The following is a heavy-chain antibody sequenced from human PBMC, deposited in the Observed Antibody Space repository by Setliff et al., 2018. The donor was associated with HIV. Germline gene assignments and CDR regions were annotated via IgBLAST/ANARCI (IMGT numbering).Heavy chain of an antibody. CDR3: ARHRHTAAGTLDAFDI. CDR2: IHPVDSDT. V-gene: IGHV5-51*01. J-gene: IGHJ3*02. Sequence: GASLTLSCKGSGYSFTSNWNGWVRQMPGKGLEWMGIIHPVDSDTRYSTSFQGQVTISADKSISTAYLQWSTLKASDTAIYYCARHRHTAAGTLDAFDIWGQGTVVTVSS. D-gene: IGHD6-13*01. CDR1: GYSFTSNW.